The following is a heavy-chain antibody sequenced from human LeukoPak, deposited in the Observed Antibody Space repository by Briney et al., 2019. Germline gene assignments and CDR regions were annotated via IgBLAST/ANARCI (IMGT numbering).Heavy chain of an antibody. CDR2: IRYDGSNK. Sequence: PGGSLRLSCAASGFTFSSYGMHWVRQAPGKGLEWVAFIRYDGSNKYYADSVKGRFTISRDNSKNTLYLQMNSLRAEDTAVYYCAKSLHDILTGYYTRAFDIWGQGTMVTVSS. CDR1: GFTFSSYG. J-gene: IGHJ3*02. CDR3: AKSLHDILTGYYTRAFDI. D-gene: IGHD3-9*01. V-gene: IGHV3-30*02.